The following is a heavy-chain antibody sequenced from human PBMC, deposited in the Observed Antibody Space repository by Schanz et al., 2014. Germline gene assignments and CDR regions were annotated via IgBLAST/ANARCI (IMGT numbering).Heavy chain of an antibody. CDR3: ASKGLTTDAFDI. CDR2: IYYSGST. V-gene: IGHV4-28*07. Sequence: QVQLQESGPGLVKPSDTLSLTCAVSGYSINTSDWWGWTRQPPGKGLEWIGYIYYSGSTYYNPSLKSRVTMSVDTSKNQFSLKRRSVTAVDTAVYYCASKGLTTDAFDIWGQGTMVTVSS. J-gene: IGHJ3*02. D-gene: IGHD2-8*01. CDR1: GYSINTSDW.